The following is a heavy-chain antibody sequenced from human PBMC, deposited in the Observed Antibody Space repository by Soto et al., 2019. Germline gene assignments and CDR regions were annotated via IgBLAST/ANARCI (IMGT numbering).Heavy chain of an antibody. CDR3: ARDGGGSGWHF. J-gene: IGHJ4*02. V-gene: IGHV3-7*05. D-gene: IGHD6-19*01. Sequence: EVQLVESGGGLVQPGGSLRLSCAASGFPFSDYWMSWVRQASGKGLEWVANINRDGNEKHYVDSVKGRFTISRDNAKYSLYLQMSSLRAEDTAVYYCARDGGGSGWHFWGQGTLVTVSS. CDR1: GFPFSDYW. CDR2: INRDGNEK.